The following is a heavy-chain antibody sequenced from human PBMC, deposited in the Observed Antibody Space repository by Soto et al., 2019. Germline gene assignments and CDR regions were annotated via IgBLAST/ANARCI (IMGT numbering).Heavy chain of an antibody. Sequence: SETLSLTCAVYGGTFSGYYWSWIRQTPGKGLEWIGEINHSGSTNYNPSLKSRVTISVDTSKNQFSLKLSSVTAADTAVYYCASGMPHYYYGMDVWGQGTTVTVSS. V-gene: IGHV4-34*01. D-gene: IGHD2-2*01. CDR1: GGTFSGYY. CDR2: INHSGST. CDR3: ASGMPHYYYGMDV. J-gene: IGHJ6*02.